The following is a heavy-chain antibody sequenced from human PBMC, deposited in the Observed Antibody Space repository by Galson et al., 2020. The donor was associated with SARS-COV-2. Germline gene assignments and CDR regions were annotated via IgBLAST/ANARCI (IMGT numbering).Heavy chain of an antibody. Sequence: SETLSLTCTVSGGSISSGGYYWSWIRQHPGKGLEWIGYIYYSGSTYYNPSLKSRVTISVDTSKNQFSLKLSSVTAADTAVYYCASAKEVGATFDYWGQGTLVTVSS. CDR3: ASAKEVGATFDY. V-gene: IGHV4-31*03. CDR1: GGSISSGGYY. J-gene: IGHJ4*02. CDR2: IYYSGST. D-gene: IGHD1-26*01.